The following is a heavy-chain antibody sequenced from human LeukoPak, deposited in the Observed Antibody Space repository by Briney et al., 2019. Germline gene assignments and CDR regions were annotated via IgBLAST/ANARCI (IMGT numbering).Heavy chain of an antibody. Sequence: ASVKVSCKASGYTFTGYYMHWVRQAPGQGLEWMGWINPNSGGTNYAQKFQGRVTMTRDTSISTAYMELSRLRSDDTAVYYCARVDSHSSAMIVVGAFDIWGQGTMVTVSS. CDR1: GYTFTGYY. D-gene: IGHD3-22*01. J-gene: IGHJ3*02. CDR2: INPNSGGT. V-gene: IGHV1-2*02. CDR3: ARVDSHSSAMIVVGAFDI.